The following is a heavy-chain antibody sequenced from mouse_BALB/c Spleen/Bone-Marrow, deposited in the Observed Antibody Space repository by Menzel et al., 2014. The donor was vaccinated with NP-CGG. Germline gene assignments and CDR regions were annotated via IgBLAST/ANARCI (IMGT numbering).Heavy chain of an antibody. V-gene: IGHV14-3*02. CDR2: IDPANGNT. Sequence: VQLQQSGAELVKPGASVKLSCTATGFNIKDTYMHWVKQRPEQGLEWIGRIDPANGNTKYDRKFQGKATITADTSSNTAYLQLSSLTSEDTAVYYCAMYYYGSSLFAYWGQGTLVTVSA. CDR1: GFNIKDTY. CDR3: AMYYYGSSLFAY. D-gene: IGHD1-1*01. J-gene: IGHJ3*01.